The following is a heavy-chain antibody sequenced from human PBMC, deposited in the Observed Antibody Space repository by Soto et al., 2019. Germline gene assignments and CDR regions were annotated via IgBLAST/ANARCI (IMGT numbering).Heavy chain of an antibody. V-gene: IGHV3-30*18. CDR1: GFSLKSYG. Sequence: QVQVVESGGGVVQPGTSLRLSCVASGFSLKSYGMHWVRQAPGKGLEWVALISNDGSNRYYEDSVKGRFTVSRDNSKNTVSLQMNSLRPEDTALYYCAKAIYGTGVDDYWGQGTHVIVSS. CDR3: AKAIYGTGVDDY. J-gene: IGHJ4*02. D-gene: IGHD3-3*01. CDR2: ISNDGSNR.